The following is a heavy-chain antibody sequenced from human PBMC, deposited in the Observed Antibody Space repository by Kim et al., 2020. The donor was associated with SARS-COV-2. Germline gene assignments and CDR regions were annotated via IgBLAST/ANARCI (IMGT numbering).Heavy chain of an antibody. J-gene: IGHJ5*02. CDR2: ISAYNGNT. V-gene: IGHV1-18*01. D-gene: IGHD1-26*01. CDR1: GYTFTSYG. Sequence: ASVKVSCKASGYTFTSYGISWVRQAPGQGLEWMGWISAYNGNTNYAQKLQGRVTMTTDTSTSTAYMELRSLRSDDTAVYYCWRMGGSDLFYWFDPWGQGTLVTVSS. CDR3: WRMGGSDLFYWFDP.